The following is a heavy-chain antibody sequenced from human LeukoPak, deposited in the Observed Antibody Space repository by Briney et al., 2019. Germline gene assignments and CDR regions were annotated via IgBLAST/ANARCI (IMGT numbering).Heavy chain of an antibody. J-gene: IGHJ6*03. CDR2: ISDSGGST. Sequence: GGSLRLSCAVSGITLSNYGMSWVRQGPGKGLEWGAGISDSGGSTKYADSVKGRFTISRDNPKNTLFLQMNSLRAEDTAVYYCAKDLFSGSGRAGNMDVWGKGTTVTVSS. CDR1: GITLSNYG. D-gene: IGHD3-10*01. V-gene: IGHV3-23*01. CDR3: AKDLFSGSGRAGNMDV.